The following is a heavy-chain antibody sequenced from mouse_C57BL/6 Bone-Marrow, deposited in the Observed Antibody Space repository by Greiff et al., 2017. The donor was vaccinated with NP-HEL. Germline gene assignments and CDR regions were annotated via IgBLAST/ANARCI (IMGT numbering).Heavy chain of an antibody. J-gene: IGHJ4*01. D-gene: IGHD2-2*01. CDR1: GYTFTSYW. CDR3: ARAGGLRNYAMDY. V-gene: IGHV1-64*01. CDR2: IHPNSGST. Sequence: QVQLQQPGAELVKPGASVKLSCKASGYTFTSYWMHWVKQRPGQGLEWIGMIHPNSGSTNYNEKFKSKATLTVDKSSSTAYMQLSSLTSEDSAVYYCARAGGLRNYAMDYWGQGTSVTVSS.